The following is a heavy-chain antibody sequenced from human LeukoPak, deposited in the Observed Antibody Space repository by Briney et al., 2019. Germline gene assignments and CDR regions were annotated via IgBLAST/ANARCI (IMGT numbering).Heavy chain of an antibody. CDR3: ARLTRLSTSPDRYYLDY. CDR2: IHTGGGT. V-gene: IGHV4-4*09. J-gene: IGHJ4*02. Sequence: NPSETLSLTCTVSGDSISSYYWSWIRQPPGKGLEWIGYIHTGGGTSYIPSLKGRVTISIDTSKNQFSLKLSSVTAADSAVYYCARLTRLSTSPDRYYLDYWGQGTLVTVSS. D-gene: IGHD6-6*01. CDR1: GDSISSYY.